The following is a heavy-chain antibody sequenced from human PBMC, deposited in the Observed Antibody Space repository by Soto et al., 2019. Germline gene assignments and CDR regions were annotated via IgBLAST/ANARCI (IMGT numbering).Heavy chain of an antibody. J-gene: IGHJ4*02. CDR3: AKVQEKWSKFFDY. CDR2: INTYKGNT. Sequence: QVQLVQSGAEVKKPGASVKVSCKASGYTFTNYGVSWVRQAPGQGLEWMGWINTYKGNTNYAQKFPVRATMTTDKSTSTAYMEMRRLRSDDTALYYWAKVQEKWSKFFDYWGQGTLVTVSS. V-gene: IGHV1-18*01. CDR1: GYTFTNYG. D-gene: IGHD2-15*01.